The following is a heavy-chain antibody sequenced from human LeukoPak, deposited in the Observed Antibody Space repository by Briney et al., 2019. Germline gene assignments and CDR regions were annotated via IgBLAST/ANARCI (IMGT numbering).Heavy chain of an antibody. CDR2: INTNTGNP. D-gene: IGHD3-10*01. CDR3: ARLGRYYYGSGSYSPGDWFDP. CDR1: GYTFTSYA. V-gene: IGHV7-4-1*02. J-gene: IGHJ5*02. Sequence: ASVKVSCKASGYTFTSYAMNWVRQAPGQGLEWMGWINTNTGNPTYAQGFTGRFVFSLDTSVSTAYLQISSLKAEDTAVYYCARLGRYYYGSGSYSPGDWFDPWGQGTLVTVSS.